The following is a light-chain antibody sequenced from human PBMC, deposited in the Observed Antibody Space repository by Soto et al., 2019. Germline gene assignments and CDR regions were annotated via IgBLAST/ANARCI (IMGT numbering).Light chain of an antibody. J-gene: IGLJ2*01. CDR3: SSYVGSSTLV. CDR1: SSDIGTYNF. V-gene: IGLV2-23*01. CDR2: EGT. Sequence: QSVLTQPASVSGSPGQSITISCTGSSSDIGTYNFVSWYQHYPGTAPKLVIYEGTRRPPEVSNRFSGSKSGSTASLSISGLQAEDEAYYYCSSYVGSSTLVFGGGTKLTVL.